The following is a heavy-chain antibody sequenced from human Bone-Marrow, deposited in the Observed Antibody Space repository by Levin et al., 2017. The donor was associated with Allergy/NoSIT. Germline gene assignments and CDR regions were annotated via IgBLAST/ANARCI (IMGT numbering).Heavy chain of an antibody. D-gene: IGHD3-22*01. CDR1: GFTVSSNF. CDR2: IYSGGTT. Sequence: PQASVKVSCVASGFTVSSNFMSWVRQAPEKGLEWVSIIYSGGTTYYADSVKGRFTISRDTSRNTVYLQMNGLRAEDTAVYYCARRDSSGYPFDYWGQGTLVTVSS. CDR3: ARRDSSGYPFDY. V-gene: IGHV3-53*01. J-gene: IGHJ4*02.